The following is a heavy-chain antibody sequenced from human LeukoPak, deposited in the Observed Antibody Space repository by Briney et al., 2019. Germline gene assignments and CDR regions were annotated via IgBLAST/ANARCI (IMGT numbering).Heavy chain of an antibody. Sequence: SETLSLTCTVSGGSISSYYWSWIRQPPGKGLEWIGYIYYSGSTNYNPSLKSRVTISVDTSKNQFSLKLSSVTAADTAVYYCARGSDSSGWGDYYYGMDVWGQGITVTVSS. CDR2: IYYSGST. CDR1: GGSISSYY. V-gene: IGHV4-59*01. J-gene: IGHJ6*02. D-gene: IGHD6-19*01. CDR3: ARGSDSSGWGDYYYGMDV.